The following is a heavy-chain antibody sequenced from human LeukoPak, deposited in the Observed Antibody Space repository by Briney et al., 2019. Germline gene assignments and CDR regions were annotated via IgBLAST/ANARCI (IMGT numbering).Heavy chain of an antibody. J-gene: IGHJ4*02. CDR2: IDDSGAT. CDR1: GFSVINTY. Sequence: GGSLRLSCAASGFSVINTYVNWVRQAPGKGLEWVSVIDDSGATSFVDAVKGRFTISRDNSKNTVSLHMNNLRAEDTAVYYCVSGYGAYNFDFWGQGTLVTVSS. V-gene: IGHV3-53*01. D-gene: IGHD4-17*01. CDR3: VSGYGAYNFDF.